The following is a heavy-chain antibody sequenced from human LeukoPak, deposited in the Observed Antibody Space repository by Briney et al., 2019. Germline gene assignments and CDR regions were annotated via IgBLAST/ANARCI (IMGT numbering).Heavy chain of an antibody. V-gene: IGHV4-30-2*01. Sequence: PSQTLSLTCTVSGGSISSGGYYWSWIRQPPGKGLEWIGHIYHTGSSYQNPSLKSRITMSVDRSKNHFSLKLTSVTAADTAVYYCARVNGSAIGYYYYGMDVWGQGTTVTVSS. D-gene: IGHD3-10*01. CDR2: IYHTGSS. CDR1: GGSISSGGYY. J-gene: IGHJ6*02. CDR3: ARVNGSAIGYYYYGMDV.